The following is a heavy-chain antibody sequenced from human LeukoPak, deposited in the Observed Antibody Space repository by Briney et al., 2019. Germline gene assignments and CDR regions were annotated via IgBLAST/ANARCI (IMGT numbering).Heavy chain of an antibody. J-gene: IGHJ4*02. CDR2: IYYSGST. CDR1: GGSISSGDYY. D-gene: IGHD3-9*01. CDR3: AREYDILTGYYNVRYFDY. Sequence: NPSETLSLTCTVSGGSISSGDYYWSWIRQPPGKGLEWIVYIYYSGSTYYNSSLKSRVTISVDTSKNQFSLKLSSVTAADTAVYYCAREYDILTGYYNVRYFDYWGQGTLVTVSS. V-gene: IGHV4-30-4*01.